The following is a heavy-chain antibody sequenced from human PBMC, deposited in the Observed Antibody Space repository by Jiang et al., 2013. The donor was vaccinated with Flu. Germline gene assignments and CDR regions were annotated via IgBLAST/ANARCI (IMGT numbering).Heavy chain of an antibody. Sequence: LLKPSETLSLTCAVYGGSFSGYYWSWIRQPPGKGLEWIGEINHSGSTNYNPSLKSRVTISVDTSKNQFSLKLSSVTAADTAVYYCARASWLRSKTRAYYYYGMDVWGQGTTVTVSS. CDR1: GGSFSGYY. J-gene: IGHJ6*02. CDR3: ARASWLRSKTRAYYYYGMDV. D-gene: IGHD5-12*01. CDR2: INHSGST. V-gene: IGHV4-34*01.